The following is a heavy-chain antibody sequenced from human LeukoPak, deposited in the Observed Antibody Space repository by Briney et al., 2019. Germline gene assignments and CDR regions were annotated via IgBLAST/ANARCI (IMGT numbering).Heavy chain of an antibody. Sequence: GGSLRLSCAASGFTFRSYTMNWVRQAPGKGLEWVSSISSSSSSIYYADSVKGRFTISRDNAKKSLYLQMNSLRAEDTAMYYCARGFCTSTSCYGSYGGQRTLDSVPT. D-gene: IGHD2-2*01. V-gene: IGHV3-21*01. CDR3: ARGFCTSTSCYGSY. CDR1: GFTFRSYT. J-gene: IGHJ4*02. CDR2: ISSSSSSI.